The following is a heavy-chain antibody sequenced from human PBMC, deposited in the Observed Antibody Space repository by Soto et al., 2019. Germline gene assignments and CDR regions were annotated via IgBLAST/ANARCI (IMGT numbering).Heavy chain of an antibody. J-gene: IGHJ4*02. CDR2: IYPGDSDT. V-gene: IGHV5-51*01. D-gene: IGHD6-25*01. CDR1: GYSFTSYW. CDR3: ARGSYSTYSSGNHFDD. Sequence: GESLKISCKGSGYSFTSYWIGWVRQMPGKGLEWMGIIYPGDSDTRYSPSFQGQVTISADKSISTAYLQWSSLKASDTAMYYCARGSYSTYSSGNHFDDWGQGSLVTVSS.